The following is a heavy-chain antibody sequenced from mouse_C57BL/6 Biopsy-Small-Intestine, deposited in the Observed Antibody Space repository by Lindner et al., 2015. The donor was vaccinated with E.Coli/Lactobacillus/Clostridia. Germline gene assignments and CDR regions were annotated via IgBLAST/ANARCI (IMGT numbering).Heavy chain of an antibody. D-gene: IGHD1-3*01. CDR1: GYIFTDYH. CDR2: IYPNNGGN. CDR3: ARDGGITFDY. J-gene: IGHJ2*01. Sequence: VQLQESGPELVKPGASVKMSCKASGYIFTDYHMHWVKQSHGKRLEYIGYIYPNNGGNGYNQKFKGKATLTVDKSSSTAYMELRSLTSEDSAVYYCARDGGITFDYWGQGTTLTVSS. V-gene: IGHV1-34*01.